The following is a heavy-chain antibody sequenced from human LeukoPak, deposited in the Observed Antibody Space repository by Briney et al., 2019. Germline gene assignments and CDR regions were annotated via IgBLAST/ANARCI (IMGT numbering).Heavy chain of an antibody. CDR3: AREGRSGYDY. CDR1: GFTFSSYS. D-gene: IGHD6-19*01. CDR2: ISSSSSYI. V-gene: IGHV3-21*01. Sequence: GGSLRLSCAASGFTFSSYSMNWVRQAPGKGLEWVSSISSSSSYIYYADSVKGRFTISRDNAKNSLYLQMNSPRAEDTAVYYCAREGRSGYDYWGQGTLVTVSS. J-gene: IGHJ4*02.